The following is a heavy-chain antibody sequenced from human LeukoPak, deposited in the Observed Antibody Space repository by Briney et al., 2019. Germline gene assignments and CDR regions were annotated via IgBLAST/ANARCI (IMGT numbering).Heavy chain of an antibody. CDR2: IYYSGST. CDR3: ASNLEGSGSYYLFDP. Sequence: SETLSLTCAVSGYSISSGYYRGWIRQPPGKGLEWIGSIYYSGSTYYNPSLKSRVTISIDTSKNQFSLKLSSVTAADTAVYYCASNLEGSGSYYLFDPWGQGTLVTVSS. CDR1: GYSISSGYY. J-gene: IGHJ5*02. D-gene: IGHD3-10*01. V-gene: IGHV4-38-2*01.